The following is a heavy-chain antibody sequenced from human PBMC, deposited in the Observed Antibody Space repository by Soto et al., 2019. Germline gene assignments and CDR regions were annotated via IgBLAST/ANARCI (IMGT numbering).Heavy chain of an antibody. CDR2: ISAYNGNT. CDR1: GYTFASYG. J-gene: IGHJ6*02. CDR3: ARGGQECSSTGCSYNYDGMDV. V-gene: IGHV1-18*01. D-gene: IGHD2-2*01. Sequence: ASVKVSCKASGYTFASYGIGWVRQAPGQGLEWLGWISAYNGNTHHAQNLQGRVTMTTDTATSTAYMELRSLRSDDTAVYYCARGGQECSSTGCSYNYDGMDVWGQGTTVTVSS.